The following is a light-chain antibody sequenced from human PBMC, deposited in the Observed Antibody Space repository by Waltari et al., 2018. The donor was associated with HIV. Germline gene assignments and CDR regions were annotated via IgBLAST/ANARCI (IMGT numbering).Light chain of an antibody. CDR1: SSDVGGYNY. J-gene: IGLJ2*01. CDR3: SSYSSSITLYVV. Sequence: QSALTQPASVSGSPGQSITISCNGTSSDVGGYNYVSWYQHHPGKAPKLMIAEVSNRPSGVSNRFSGSKSGNTAALTISALQAEDEADYYCSSYSSSITLYVVFGGGTKLTVL. CDR2: EVS. V-gene: IGLV2-14*01.